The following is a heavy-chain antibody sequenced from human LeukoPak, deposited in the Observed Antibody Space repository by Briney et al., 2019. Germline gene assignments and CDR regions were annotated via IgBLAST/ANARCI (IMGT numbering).Heavy chain of an antibody. Sequence: SETLSLTCTVSGYSISSGYYWGWIRQPPGKGLEWIGSIYHSGSTYYNPSLKSRVTISVDTSKNQLSLKLGSVTAADTAVYYCAGAPWGPFDYWGQGTPVTVSS. CDR2: IYHSGST. CDR3: AGAPWGPFDY. V-gene: IGHV4-38-2*02. J-gene: IGHJ4*02. D-gene: IGHD7-27*01. CDR1: GYSISSGYY.